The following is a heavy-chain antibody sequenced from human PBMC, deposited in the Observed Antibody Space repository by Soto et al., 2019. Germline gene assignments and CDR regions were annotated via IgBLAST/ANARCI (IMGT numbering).Heavy chain of an antibody. J-gene: IGHJ4*02. Sequence: EVQLVESGGGLVKPGGSLRLSCAASGFTFSSYNMNWVRQAPGKGLEWVASISSSSRYIYYADSVTGRFTISRDNAKNSLYLQMNILRAEDTAVYYCARDPPFSDYDSLTGYHVGGQGTLVTVSS. CDR3: ARDPPFSDYDSLTGYHV. V-gene: IGHV3-21*01. CDR1: GFTFSSYN. D-gene: IGHD3-9*01. CDR2: ISSSSRYI.